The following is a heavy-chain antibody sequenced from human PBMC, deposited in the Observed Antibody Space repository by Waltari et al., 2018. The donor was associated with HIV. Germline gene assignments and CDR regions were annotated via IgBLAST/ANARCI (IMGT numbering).Heavy chain of an antibody. D-gene: IGHD3-10*01. V-gene: IGHV3-9*01. CDR1: GLNFDYIV. CDR3: AKDRSGNYYNPWFDP. CDR2: ISWNGGGI. J-gene: IGHJ5*02. Sequence: EGQLLEAGGRLVKSGRSLRLSCQAPGLNFDYIVLAWLRQVPGKGLEWVSGISWNGGGIGYADSVKGRFTISRDNAKNSLYLQMNSLRADDTAMYYCAKDRSGNYYNPWFDPWGQGTLVTVSS.